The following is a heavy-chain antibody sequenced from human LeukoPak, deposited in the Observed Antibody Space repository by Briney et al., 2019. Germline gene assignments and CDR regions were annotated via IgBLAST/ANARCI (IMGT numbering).Heavy chain of an antibody. J-gene: IGHJ3*02. CDR3: ARGGRADAFDI. V-gene: IGHV4-30-2*01. CDR1: GGSISSGGYS. CDR2: IYHSGST. Sequence: SETLSLTCAVSGGSISSGGYSWSWIRQPPGKGLEWIGYIYHSGSTYYNPSLKSRVTISVDRSKNQFSLKLSSATAADTAVYYCARGGRADAFDIWGQGTMVTVSS.